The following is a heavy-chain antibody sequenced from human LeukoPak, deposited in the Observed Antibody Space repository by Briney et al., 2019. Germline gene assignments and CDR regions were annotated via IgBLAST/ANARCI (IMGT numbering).Heavy chain of an antibody. CDR3: ARDNRVDSSGYYYIDY. J-gene: IGHJ4*02. CDR2: IYHSGST. CDR1: GGSISSSNW. Sequence: SETLSLTCAVSGGSISSSNWWSWVRQPPGKGLEWIGEIYHSGSTNYNPSLKSRVTISVDKSKNQFSLKLSSVTAADTAVYYCARDNRVDSSGYYYIDYWGQGTLVTVSS. V-gene: IGHV4-4*02. D-gene: IGHD3-22*01.